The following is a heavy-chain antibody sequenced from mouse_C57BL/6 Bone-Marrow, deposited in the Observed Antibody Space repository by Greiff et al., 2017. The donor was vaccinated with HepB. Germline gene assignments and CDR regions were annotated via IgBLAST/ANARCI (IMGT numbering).Heavy chain of an antibody. D-gene: IGHD1-1*01. Sequence: VQLQESGAELAKPGASVKMSCKASGYTFTTYPIEWMKQNHGKSLEWIGNFHPYNDDTKYNEKFKGKATLTVEKSSSTVYLELSRLTSDDSAVYYCAGLTTVVAYYAMDYWGQGTSVTVSS. CDR3: AGLTTVVAYYAMDY. J-gene: IGHJ4*01. V-gene: IGHV1-47*01. CDR2: FHPYNDDT. CDR1: GYTFTTYP.